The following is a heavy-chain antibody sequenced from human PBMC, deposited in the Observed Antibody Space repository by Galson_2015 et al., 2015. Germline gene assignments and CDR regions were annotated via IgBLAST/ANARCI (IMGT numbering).Heavy chain of an antibody. D-gene: IGHD2-2*01. CDR2: IIPIFGTA. CDR3: ARDLSIVVVPAETDAFDI. CDR1: GGTFSSYA. Sequence: SVKVSCKASGGTFSSYAISWVRQAPGQGLEWMGGIIPIFGTANYAQKFQGRVTITADESTSTAYMELSSLRSEDTAVYYCARDLSIVVVPAETDAFDIWGQGTMVTVSS. J-gene: IGHJ3*02. V-gene: IGHV1-69*13.